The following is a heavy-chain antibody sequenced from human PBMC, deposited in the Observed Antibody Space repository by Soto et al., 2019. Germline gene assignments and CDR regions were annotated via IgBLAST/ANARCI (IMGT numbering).Heavy chain of an antibody. Sequence: VQLEESGGGVVQPGRSLTLSCVASGFTFSSYGIHWVRQAPGKGLEWVALIWYDGSNKYYADSVSGRFTISRDNSKNTLYLQMNSLRAEDTAMYYCARDDYGMDVWGQGTTVTVAS. CDR2: IWYDGSNK. J-gene: IGHJ6*02. V-gene: IGHV3-33*01. CDR3: ARDDYGMDV. CDR1: GFTFSSYG.